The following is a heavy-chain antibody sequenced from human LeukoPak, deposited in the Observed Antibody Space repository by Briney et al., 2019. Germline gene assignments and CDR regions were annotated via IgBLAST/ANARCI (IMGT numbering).Heavy chain of an antibody. CDR3: ARSQYYVLDY. J-gene: IGHJ4*02. Sequence: SETLSLTYTVSGASISNYYWSWIRQPPGKGLEWIGFIYYGGSTNYNPSLKSRVTISVDTSKNQFSLKLTSVTAADTAVYYCARSQYYVLDYWGQGTLVTVSS. CDR1: GASISNYY. D-gene: IGHD3-10*02. V-gene: IGHV4-59*08. CDR2: IYYGGST.